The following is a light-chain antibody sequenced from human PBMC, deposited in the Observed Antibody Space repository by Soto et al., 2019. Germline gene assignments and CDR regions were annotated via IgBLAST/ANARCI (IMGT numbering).Light chain of an antibody. Sequence: IMFTQSPGTLSLSPGERATLSCRASQTVDSAYLAWYQHKPGQAPRLLIYAESTRATGIPDRFSGSGSGTGFTLTISRLEPEDFAVYYCQQYGSSPFTFGGGTKVDIK. CDR2: AES. CDR1: QTVDSAY. CDR3: QQYGSSPFT. V-gene: IGKV3-20*01. J-gene: IGKJ4*01.